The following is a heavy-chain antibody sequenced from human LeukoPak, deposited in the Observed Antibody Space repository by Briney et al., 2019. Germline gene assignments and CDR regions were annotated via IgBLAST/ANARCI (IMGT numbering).Heavy chain of an antibody. J-gene: IGHJ4*02. CDR2: IYYSGST. Sequence: PSETLSLTCTVSGGSISSSSYYWGWIRQPPGKGLEWIGSIYYSGSTYYNPSLKSRVTISVDTSKNQFSLKLSSVTAADTAVYYCARGHLDYWGQGTLVTVSS. V-gene: IGHV4-39*01. CDR1: GGSISSSSYY. CDR3: ARGHLDY.